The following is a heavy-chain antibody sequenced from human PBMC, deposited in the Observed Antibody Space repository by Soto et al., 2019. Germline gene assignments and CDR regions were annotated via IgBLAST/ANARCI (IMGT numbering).Heavy chain of an antibody. V-gene: IGHV1-2*02. J-gene: IGHJ6*02. CDR2: INPNSGGT. D-gene: IGHD1-7*01. CDR1: GYTFTGYY. CDR3: ATTYNWNYEYYYYGMDV. Sequence: ASVKVSCKASGYTFTGYYMHWVRQAPGQGLEWMGWINPNSGGTNYAQKFQGRVTMTRDTSISTAYMELSRLRSDDTAVYYCATTYNWNYEYYYYGMDVWGQGTTVTVSS.